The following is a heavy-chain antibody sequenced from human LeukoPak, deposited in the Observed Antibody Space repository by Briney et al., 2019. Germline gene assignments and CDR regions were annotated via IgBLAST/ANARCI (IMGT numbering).Heavy chain of an antibody. CDR2: INPNSGFT. CDR3: APTPEAYTSNWNV. J-gene: IGHJ4*02. CDR1: GYTFTDDY. D-gene: IGHD1-1*01. Sequence: ASVKVSCKTSGYTFTDDYMQWVRQAPGQGLEWMGWINPNSGFTNYAQKFQGRVTMTRDTSISTAYMEVRRLRPEDTAVYYCAPTPEAYTSNWNVWGQGTLVTVSS. V-gene: IGHV1-2*02.